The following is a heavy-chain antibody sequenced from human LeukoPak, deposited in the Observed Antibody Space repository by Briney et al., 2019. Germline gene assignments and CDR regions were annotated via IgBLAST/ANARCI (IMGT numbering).Heavy chain of an antibody. V-gene: IGHV4-30-4*08. CDR1: SGPISLCDYY. CDR3: ARGNNGFSDYYMDV. D-gene: IGHD5-24*01. Sequence: SETLSLPCTVSSGPISLCDYYWPWVPRPPAKGLVRNGYICYNGSTYYNPSLKSRVTISVDTSKNQFSLKLSSVTAADTAVYYCARGNNGFSDYYMDVWGKGTTVTVSS. CDR2: ICYNGST. J-gene: IGHJ6*03.